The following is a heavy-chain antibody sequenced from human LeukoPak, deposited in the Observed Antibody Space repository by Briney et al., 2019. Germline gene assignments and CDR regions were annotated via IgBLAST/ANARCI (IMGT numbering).Heavy chain of an antibody. CDR1: GASLNSYY. CDR3: AREGRYGDYEGY. CDR2: IYSGGST. J-gene: IGHJ4*02. Sequence: SETLSLTCTVSGASLNSYYWSWVRQPAGKGLEWVGRIYSGGSTTYNPSLTSPLTLSVHTSKLQFSLRLSSLTVADTAVYYCAREGRYGDYEGYWGQGTLVTVSS. V-gene: IGHV4-4*07. D-gene: IGHD4-17*01.